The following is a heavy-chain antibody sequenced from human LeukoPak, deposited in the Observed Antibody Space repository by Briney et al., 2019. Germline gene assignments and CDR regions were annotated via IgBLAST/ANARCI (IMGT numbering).Heavy chain of an antibody. Sequence: ASVKVSCKASGYTFTSYGISWVRQAPGQGLEWMGWISAYNGNTNYAQKLQGRVTMTTDTSTSTAYMELRSLRSDDPAVYYCARGRGENIAAAVRGFSAYYYRDVGGKGTRATVSS. J-gene: IGHJ6*03. CDR2: ISAYNGNT. D-gene: IGHD6-13*01. CDR1: GYTFTSYG. V-gene: IGHV1-18*01. CDR3: ARGRGENIAAAVRGFSAYYYRDV.